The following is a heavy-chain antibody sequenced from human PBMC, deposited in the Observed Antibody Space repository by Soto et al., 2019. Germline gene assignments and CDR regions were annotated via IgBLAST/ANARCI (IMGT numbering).Heavy chain of an antibody. D-gene: IGHD3-3*01. CDR2: IRSKAYGGTT. CDR3: TRDPDDFWSGYRAYY. CDR1: GFTFGDYA. Sequence: PGGSLRLSCTASGFTFGDYAMSWFRQAPGKGLEWVGFIRSKAYGGTTEYAASVKGRFTISRDDSKSIAYLQMNSLKTEDTAVYYCTRDPDDFWSGYRAYYWGQGTLVTVSS. V-gene: IGHV3-49*03. J-gene: IGHJ4*02.